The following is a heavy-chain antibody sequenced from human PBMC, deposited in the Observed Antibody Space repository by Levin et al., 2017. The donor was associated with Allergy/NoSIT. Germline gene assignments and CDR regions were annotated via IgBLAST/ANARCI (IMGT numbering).Heavy chain of an antibody. D-gene: IGHD2-8*02. CDR3: AKDSGGSSCPGGY. V-gene: IGHV3-30*18. CDR1: GFTFSSYG. Sequence: GGSLRLSCAASGFTFSSYGMHWVRQAPGKGLEWVAVISYDGSNKYYADSVKGRFTISRDNSKNTLYLQMNSLRAEDTAVYYCAKDSGGSSCPGGYWGQGTLVTVSS. J-gene: IGHJ4*02. CDR2: ISYDGSNK.